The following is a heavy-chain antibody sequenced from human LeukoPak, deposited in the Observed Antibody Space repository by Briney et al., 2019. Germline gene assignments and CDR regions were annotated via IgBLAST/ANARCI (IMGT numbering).Heavy chain of an antibody. D-gene: IGHD5-18*01. CDR2: INAGNGNT. J-gene: IGHJ4*02. CDR1: GYTFTSYA. Sequence: ASVKVSCKASGYTFTSYAIHWVRQAPGQRLEWMGWINAGNGNTKYSQKFQGRVTITRDTSASTAYMELSSLRSEDTAVYYCARDTAMVTLVSWFDYWGQGTLVTVSS. CDR3: ARDTAMVTLVSWFDY. V-gene: IGHV1-3*01.